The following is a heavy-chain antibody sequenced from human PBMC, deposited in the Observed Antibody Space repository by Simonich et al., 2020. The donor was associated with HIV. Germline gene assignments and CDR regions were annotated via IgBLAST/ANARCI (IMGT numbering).Heavy chain of an antibody. Sequence: EYGGGLVQPGGSLKLSCAASGFTFSGSAMHWVRQASGKGLEWVGRIRSKANSYATTYAASVKGRFTISRDDSKNTAYLQMNSLKTEDTAVYYCSRQIVGATTAGYWGQGNLVTVSS. CDR1: GFTFSGSA. CDR2: IRSKANSYAT. J-gene: IGHJ4*02. D-gene: IGHD1-26*01. V-gene: IGHV3-73*02. CDR3: SRQIVGATTAGY.